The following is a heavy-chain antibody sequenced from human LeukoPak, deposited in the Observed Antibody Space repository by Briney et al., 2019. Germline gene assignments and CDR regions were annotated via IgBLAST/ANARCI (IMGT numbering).Heavy chain of an antibody. J-gene: IGHJ4*02. CDR2: INPNSGGT. V-gene: IGHV1-2*02. D-gene: IGHD2-15*01. Sequence: ASVKVSCKASGYTFTGYYMHWVRQAPGQGLERMGWINPNSGGTNYAQKFQGRVTMTRDTSISTAYMELSRLRSDDTAVYYCARIVVVVAATLSTYYFDYWGQGTLVTVSS. CDR3: ARIVVVVAATLSTYYFDY. CDR1: GYTFTGYY.